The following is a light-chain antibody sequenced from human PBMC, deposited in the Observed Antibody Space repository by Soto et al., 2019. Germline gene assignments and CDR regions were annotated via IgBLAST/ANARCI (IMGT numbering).Light chain of an antibody. J-gene: IGLJ1*01. Sequence: SVLTQPPSVSGAPGQRVTISCTGSSSNIGAGYDVHWYQQLPGTAPKLLIYGNSNRPSGVPDRSSGSKSGTPAYLAITGLQAEDEADYYFHSYDSSLSGYVFGTGTKVAVL. V-gene: IGLV1-40*01. CDR1: SSNIGAGYD. CDR3: HSYDSSLSGYV. CDR2: GNS.